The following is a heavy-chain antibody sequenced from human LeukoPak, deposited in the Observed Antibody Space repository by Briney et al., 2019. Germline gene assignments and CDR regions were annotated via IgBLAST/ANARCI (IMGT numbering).Heavy chain of an antibody. CDR2: IKQDGSEK. D-gene: IGHD3-10*01. Sequence: GGSLRLACAASGFTFSSYWMSWVRQAPGKGLEWVANIKQDGSEKYYVDSVKGRFTISRDNGKDSLYLQMNSLRTEDTALYYCAKDRDPDGLGSYFVPDYWGQGTLVTVSS. J-gene: IGHJ4*02. CDR3: AKDRDPDGLGSYFVPDY. CDR1: GFTFSSYW. V-gene: IGHV3-7*03.